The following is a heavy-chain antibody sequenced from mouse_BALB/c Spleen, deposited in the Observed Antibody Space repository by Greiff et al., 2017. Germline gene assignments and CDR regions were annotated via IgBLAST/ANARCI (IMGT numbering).Heavy chain of an antibody. J-gene: IGHJ3*01. V-gene: IGHV1-5*01. CDR3: TRGNYGSSYGFAY. CDR2: IYPGNSDT. CDR1: GYSFTSYW. D-gene: IGHD1-1*01. Sequence: EVMLVESGTVLARPGASVKMSCKASGYSFTSYWMHWVKQRPGQGLEWIGAIYPGNSDTSYNQKFKGKAKLTAVTSASTAYMELSSLTNEDSAVYYCTRGNYGSSYGFAYWGQGTLVTVSA.